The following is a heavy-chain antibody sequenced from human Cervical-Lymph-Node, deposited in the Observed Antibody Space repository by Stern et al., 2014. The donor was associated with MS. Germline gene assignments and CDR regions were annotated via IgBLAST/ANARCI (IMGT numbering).Heavy chain of an antibody. CDR2: INTNTGNP. CDR1: GYSFTHFA. D-gene: IGHD4-17*01. Sequence: VQLVESGSELKKPGASVKVSCKASGYSFTHFALNWVRHAPGQGLQWMGWINTNTGNPSYAQAFTGRFVFSLDTSVSTPYLQISSLKAEDTAVYYCARDPHDYGDRFDYWGQGTLVTVSS. J-gene: IGHJ4*02. CDR3: ARDPHDYGDRFDY. V-gene: IGHV7-4-1*02.